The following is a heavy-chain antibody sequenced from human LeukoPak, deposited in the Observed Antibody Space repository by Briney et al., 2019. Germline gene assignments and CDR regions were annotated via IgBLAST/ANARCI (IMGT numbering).Heavy chain of an antibody. Sequence: SVKVSCKASGGTFSSYAISWVRQAPGQGLEWMGGIIPIFGTANYAQKFQGRVTMTSDTPISTAYMDLSRLRSDDTAVYYCARESSRAVRGVITYWGQGTLVTVSS. CDR2: IIPIFGTA. V-gene: IGHV1-69*05. J-gene: IGHJ4*02. CDR3: ARESSRAVRGVITY. CDR1: GGTFSSYA. D-gene: IGHD3-10*01.